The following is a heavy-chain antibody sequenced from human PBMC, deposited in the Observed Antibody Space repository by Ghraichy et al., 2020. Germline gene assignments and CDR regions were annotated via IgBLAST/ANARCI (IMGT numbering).Heavy chain of an antibody. CDR1: GYTLTELS. D-gene: IGHD3/OR15-3a*01. Sequence: ASVKVSCKVSGYTLTELSMHWVRQAPGKGLEWMGGFDPEDGETIYAQKFQGRVTMTEDTSTDTAYMELSSLRSEDTAVYYCATDLTSFRPFGPPYYYGMDVWGQGTTVTVSS. CDR2: FDPEDGET. CDR3: ATDLTSFRPFGPPYYYGMDV. J-gene: IGHJ6*02. V-gene: IGHV1-24*01.